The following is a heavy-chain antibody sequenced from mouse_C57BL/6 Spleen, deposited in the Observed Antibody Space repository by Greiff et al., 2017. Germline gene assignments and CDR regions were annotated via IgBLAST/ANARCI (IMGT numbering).Heavy chain of an antibody. Sequence: VQLQQPGPELVKPGASVKLSCKASGYTFTSYWMHWVKQRPGQGLEWIGNINPSNGGTNYNEKFKSKATLTVDKSSSTAYMQLSSLTSEDSAVYYCARWGGSSSHYFDYWGQGTTLTVSS. D-gene: IGHD1-1*01. CDR2: INPSNGGT. V-gene: IGHV1-53*01. J-gene: IGHJ2*01. CDR1: GYTFTSYW. CDR3: ARWGGSSSHYFDY.